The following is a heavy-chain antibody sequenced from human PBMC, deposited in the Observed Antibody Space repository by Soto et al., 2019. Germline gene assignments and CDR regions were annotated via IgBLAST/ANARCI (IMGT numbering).Heavy chain of an antibody. Sequence: EMQLVESGGGLVQPGRSLRLSCAASGFTVADYAMHWVRQPPGKGLEWVAGISWNSGIIQYADSVKGRFTISRDSGKNSLFLQMNSLKPEYTALYYCTKDNEWGGSHLNPAFDVWGQGTMVSVSS. CDR2: ISWNSGII. J-gene: IGHJ3*01. CDR1: GFTVADYA. V-gene: IGHV3-9*01. CDR3: TKDNEWGGSHLNPAFDV. D-gene: IGHD1-26*01.